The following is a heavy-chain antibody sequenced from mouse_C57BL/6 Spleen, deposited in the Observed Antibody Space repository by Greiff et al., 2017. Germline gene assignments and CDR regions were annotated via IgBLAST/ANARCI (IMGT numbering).Heavy chain of an antibody. CDR2: ISSGSSTI. CDR1: GFTFSDYG. CDR3: ARPYYDYDWFAY. V-gene: IGHV5-17*01. D-gene: IGHD2-4*01. J-gene: IGHJ3*01. Sequence: EVKVVESGGGLVKPGGSLKLSCAASGFTFSDYGMHWVRQAPEKGLEWVAYISSGSSTIYYADTVKGRFTISRDNAKNTLFLQMTSLRSEDTAMYYCARPYYDYDWFAYWGQGTLVTVSA.